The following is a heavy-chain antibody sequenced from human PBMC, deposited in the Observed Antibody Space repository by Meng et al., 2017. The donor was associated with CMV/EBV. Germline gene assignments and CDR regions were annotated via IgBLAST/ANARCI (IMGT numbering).Heavy chain of an antibody. Sequence: SESLSLTCTVSGSSISSGYYWGWIRQPPGKGLEWIGSIYHSGSTYYNPSLKSRVTISVDTSKNQFSLKLSSVTAADTAVYYCARVRRITMIVDWGQGTLVTVSS. V-gene: IGHV4-38-2*02. CDR1: GSSISSGYY. CDR3: ARVRRITMIVD. D-gene: IGHD3-22*01. J-gene: IGHJ4*02. CDR2: IYHSGST.